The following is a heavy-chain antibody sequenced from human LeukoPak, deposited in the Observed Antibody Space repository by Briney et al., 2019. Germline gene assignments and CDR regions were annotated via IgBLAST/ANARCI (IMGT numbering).Heavy chain of an antibody. Sequence: SETLSLTCTVSGGSISNFYWSWIRQPPGKGLEWIGCIYYSGSTNYNPSLKSRVTISVDTSKNQFSLKLSSVTAADTAVYYCARVPSNYDFWSAYKSLWGQGTLVTVSS. J-gene: IGHJ4*02. CDR1: GGSISNFY. V-gene: IGHV4-59*08. CDR3: ARVPSNYDFWSAYKSL. D-gene: IGHD3-3*01. CDR2: IYYSGST.